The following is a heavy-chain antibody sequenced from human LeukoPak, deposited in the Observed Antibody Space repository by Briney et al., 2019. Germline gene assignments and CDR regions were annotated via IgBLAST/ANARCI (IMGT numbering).Heavy chain of an antibody. D-gene: IGHD1-26*01. V-gene: IGHV3-48*01. CDR2: IDVVRNTI. Sequence: GGSLRLSCAASGFTLSSYGMSWVRQAPGKGLEWVSHIDVVRNTIYYADSVKGRFTISRDNAKNSLFLQMNSLRAEDTALYYCAKQHRIGSWDMDVWGKGTTVTVSS. CDR1: GFTLSSYG. CDR3: AKQHRIGSWDMDV. J-gene: IGHJ6*03.